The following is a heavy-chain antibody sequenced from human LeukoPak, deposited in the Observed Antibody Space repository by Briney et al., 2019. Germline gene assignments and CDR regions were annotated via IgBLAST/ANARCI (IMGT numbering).Heavy chain of an antibody. J-gene: IGHJ3*01. D-gene: IGHD2-15*01. CDR2: ITQDGSEK. CDR3: ARDWRQDNAFDL. V-gene: IGHV3-7*01. CDR1: EFTFSSHQ. Sequence: PGRSLRLSCAASEFTFSSHQMSWVRQAPGKGMEWVAKITQDGSEKYYMDSVKGRFIISRDNGKNSLYLQMNSLRVEDTAVYYCARDWRQDNAFDLWGQGTMVTVSS.